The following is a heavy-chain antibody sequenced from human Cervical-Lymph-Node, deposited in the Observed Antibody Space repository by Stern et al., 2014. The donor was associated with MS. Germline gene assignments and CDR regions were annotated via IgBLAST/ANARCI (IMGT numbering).Heavy chain of an antibody. CDR2: IYSGGST. Sequence: EDQLVESGGGLVQPGGSLRLSCAASGFTVSNNYMHWVRQAPGKGLEWVSVIYSGGSTYYTDSVEGRFTISRDNSKNTLYLQMNSLTTEYTAVYYCARTQRVPGARYFDSWGQGTLVTVSS. J-gene: IGHJ4*02. V-gene: IGHV3-66*02. CDR1: GFTVSNNY. D-gene: IGHD1-26*01. CDR3: ARTQRVPGARYFDS.